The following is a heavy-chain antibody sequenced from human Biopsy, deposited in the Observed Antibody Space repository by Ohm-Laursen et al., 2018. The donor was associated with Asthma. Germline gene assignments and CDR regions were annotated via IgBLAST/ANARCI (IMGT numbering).Heavy chain of an antibody. CDR1: GFSFSDYY. D-gene: IGHD6-13*01. Sequence: SLRLSCAAPGFSFSDYYMMWIRQAPGKGLEWVAYISSRGSNLYYADSVKGRFTISRDNPKKSVYLQLDSLRVEDTAVYYRARGYSTSWYFGYWGQGTVVTVSS. V-gene: IGHV3-11*01. J-gene: IGHJ4*02. CDR2: ISSRGSNL. CDR3: ARGYSTSWYFGY.